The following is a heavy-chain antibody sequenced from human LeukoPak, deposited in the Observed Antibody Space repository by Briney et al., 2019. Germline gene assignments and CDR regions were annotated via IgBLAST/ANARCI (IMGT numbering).Heavy chain of an antibody. V-gene: IGHV1-46*01. CDR1: GYTFTSYY. D-gene: IGHD3-10*01. Sequence: ASVKVSCEASGYTFTSYYIHWVRQAPGQGLEWMGLINPSGGSTNYAQKFQGRVTMTRDTSTSTVYMELSSLRSEDTAVYYCARGPSIAMVRGGQWYYYMDVWGKGTTVTISS. J-gene: IGHJ6*03. CDR3: ARGPSIAMVRGGQWYYYMDV. CDR2: INPSGGST.